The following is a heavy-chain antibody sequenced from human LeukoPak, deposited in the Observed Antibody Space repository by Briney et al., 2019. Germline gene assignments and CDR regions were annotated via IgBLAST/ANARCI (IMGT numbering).Heavy chain of an antibody. Sequence: SETLSLTRTVSGGSISSSSYYWGWIRQPPGKGLEWIGSIYYSGSTYYNPSLKSRVTISVDTSKNQFSLKLSSVTAADTAVYYCARMLDTAGYWGQGTLVTVSS. V-gene: IGHV4-39*07. J-gene: IGHJ4*02. CDR1: GGSISSSSYY. CDR2: IYYSGST. CDR3: ARMLDTAGY. D-gene: IGHD5-18*01.